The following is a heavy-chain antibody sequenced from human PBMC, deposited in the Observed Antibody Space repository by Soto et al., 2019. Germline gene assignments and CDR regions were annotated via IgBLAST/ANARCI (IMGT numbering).Heavy chain of an antibody. CDR2: ISSSSSTI. Sequence: GGSLKLSCAASGFTFSSYSMNWVRQAPGKGLEWVSYISSSSSTIYYADSVKGRFTISRDNAKNSLYLQMNSLRAEDTAVYYCARDSRGFGEPWDSDAFDIWGQGTMVTVSS. V-gene: IGHV3-48*01. J-gene: IGHJ3*02. CDR3: ARDSRGFGEPWDSDAFDI. CDR1: GFTFSSYS. D-gene: IGHD3-10*01.